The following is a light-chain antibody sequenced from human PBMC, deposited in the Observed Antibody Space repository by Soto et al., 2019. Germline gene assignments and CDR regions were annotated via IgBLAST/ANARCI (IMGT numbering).Light chain of an antibody. J-gene: IGLJ1*01. CDR2: DVS. V-gene: IGLV2-11*01. CDR1: SSDVGGYNY. Sequence: QSALTQPRSVSGSPGQSVTISCTGTSSDVGGYNYVSWYQQHPGKAPKVMIYDVSERPSGVPDRFSGSKCGNTASLTISGLQAEDEADYYCCSYAGSPRYVFGTGTKLTVL. CDR3: CSYAGSPRYV.